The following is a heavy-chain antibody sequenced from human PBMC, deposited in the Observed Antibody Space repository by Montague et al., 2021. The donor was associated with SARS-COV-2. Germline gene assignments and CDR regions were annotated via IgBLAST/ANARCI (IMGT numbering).Heavy chain of an antibody. V-gene: IGHV4-39*07. CDR2: MYYSGST. CDR3: ARDDIVLQGVTKGMDV. J-gene: IGHJ6*02. D-gene: IGHD3-10*01. Sequence: SKTLSLTCTVSGGSISGSNYYWGWIRQPPGKGLEWIGNMYYSGSTYYNPSLKSRVTISIDTSKNQFSLKLSSVTAADTAVYYCARDDIVLQGVTKGMDVWGQGTTVTVSS. CDR1: GGSISGSNYY.